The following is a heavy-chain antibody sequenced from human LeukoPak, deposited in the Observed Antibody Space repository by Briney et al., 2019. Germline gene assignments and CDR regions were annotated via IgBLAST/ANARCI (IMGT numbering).Heavy chain of an antibody. V-gene: IGHV1-46*03. Sequence: ASVKVSCKASGYTFTSYYMHWVRQAPGLGLEWMGIINPSGGSTSYAQKFQGRVTMTGDTSTSTVYMELSSLRSEDTAVYSCARYKLERRSRRYFVYWGQGTLVTVSS. J-gene: IGHJ4*02. CDR2: INPSGGST. D-gene: IGHD1-1*01. CDR1: GYTFTSYY. CDR3: ARYKLERRSRRYFVY.